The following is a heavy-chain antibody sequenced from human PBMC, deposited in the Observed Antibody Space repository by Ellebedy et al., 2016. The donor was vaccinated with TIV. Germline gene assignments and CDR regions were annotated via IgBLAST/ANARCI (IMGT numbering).Heavy chain of an antibody. CDR3: ARDRDEYSGYRSTFDY. Sequence: PGGSLRLSCAASGFTFSSYGMHWVRQAPGKGLEWVAVIWYDGSNKYYADSVKGRFTISRDNSKNTLYLQMNSLRAEDTAVYYCARDRDEYSGYRSTFDYWGQGTLVTVSS. J-gene: IGHJ4*02. D-gene: IGHD5-12*01. CDR1: GFTFSSYG. CDR2: IWYDGSNK. V-gene: IGHV3-33*08.